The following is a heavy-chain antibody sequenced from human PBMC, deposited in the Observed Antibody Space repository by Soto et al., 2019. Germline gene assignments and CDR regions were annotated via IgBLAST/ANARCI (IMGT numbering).Heavy chain of an antibody. V-gene: IGHV3-30*18. CDR3: AKDTRSWPLDGGWFDP. CDR2: ISYDGSNK. D-gene: IGHD3-10*01. J-gene: IGHJ5*02. CDR1: GFTFSSYG. Sequence: QVQLVESGGGVVQPGRSLRLSCAASGFTFSSYGMHWVRQAPGKGLEWVAVISYDGSNKYYADSVKGRFTISRDNSKNTLYQQMNSLRAEDTAVYYCAKDTRSWPLDGGWFDPWGQGTLVTVSS.